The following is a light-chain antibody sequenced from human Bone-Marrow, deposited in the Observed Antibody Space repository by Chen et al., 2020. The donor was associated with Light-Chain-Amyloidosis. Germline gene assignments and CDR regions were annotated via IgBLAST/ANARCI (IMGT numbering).Light chain of an antibody. J-gene: IGLJ2*01. CDR1: HSDVGGYNY. V-gene: IGLV2-11*01. CDR3: YSYAGSYTL. CDR2: DVN. Sequence: QSALTQPRSVSGSPGQSVTISCTGTHSDVGGYNYVSWYQQYPGKDPKLMISDVNKRPSGVPVRFSGSKSGITASLTISVLQAEDEADYYCYSYAGSYTLFGGGTKLTVL.